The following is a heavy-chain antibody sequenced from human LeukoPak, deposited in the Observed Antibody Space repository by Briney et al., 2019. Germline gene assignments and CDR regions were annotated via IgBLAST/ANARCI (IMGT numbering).Heavy chain of an antibody. CDR3: VRDLDAVAFL. D-gene: IGHD1-1*01. CDR2: ITSSSSAI. V-gene: IGHV3-48*01. CDR1: GFTFSSYT. Sequence: QTGGSLRLSCAASGFTFSSYTMNWVRQAPGKGLEWVSYITSSSSAIYYADSVKGRFTISRDNAKNSLYLQMNSLRAEDTAVYYCVRDLDAVAFLWGQGTLVTVSS. J-gene: IGHJ4*02.